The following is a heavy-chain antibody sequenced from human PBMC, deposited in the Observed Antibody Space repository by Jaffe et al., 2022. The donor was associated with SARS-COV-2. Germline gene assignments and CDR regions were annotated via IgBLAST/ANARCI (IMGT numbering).Heavy chain of an antibody. V-gene: IGHV3-48*03. Sequence: EVQLVESGGGLVQPGGSLRLSCAASGFTLSSYEMNWVRQAPGKGLEWVSYISRSGSGIVYADSVKGRFTISRDNAKNSLYLQMNSLRADDTAVYYCARDMSSGWSHDAFDIWGQGTMVTVSS. CDR2: ISRSGSGI. J-gene: IGHJ3*02. CDR1: GFTLSSYE. D-gene: IGHD6-19*01. CDR3: ARDMSSGWSHDAFDI.